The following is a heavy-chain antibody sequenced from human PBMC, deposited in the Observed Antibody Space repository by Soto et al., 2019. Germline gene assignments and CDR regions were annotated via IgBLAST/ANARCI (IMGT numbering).Heavy chain of an antibody. Sequence: ASVKVSCKASGYTFTSYGISWVRQAPGQGLERMGWISAYNGNTNYAQKLQGRVTMTTDTSTSTAYMELRSLRSDDTAVYYWARDSYDFWSGYPSDWGKGTMVTVSS. CDR2: ISAYNGNT. J-gene: IGHJ3*01. D-gene: IGHD3-3*01. CDR1: GYTFTSYG. V-gene: IGHV1-18*01. CDR3: ARDSYDFWSGYPSD.